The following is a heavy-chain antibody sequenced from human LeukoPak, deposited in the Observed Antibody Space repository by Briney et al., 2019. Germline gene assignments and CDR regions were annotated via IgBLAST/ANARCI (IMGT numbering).Heavy chain of an antibody. J-gene: IGHJ4*02. V-gene: IGHV3-11*06. D-gene: IGHD3-22*01. CDR3: ARESDSSGYYDY. CDR1: GFSFSNFY. CDR2: ISSSSTYT. Sequence: GSLRLSCAASGFSFSNFYMSWIRQAPGKGLEWVSYISSSSTYTNSADSVRGRFTISRDNAKNSLYLQMNSLRVEDTAVYYCARESDSSGYYDYWGQGTLATVSS.